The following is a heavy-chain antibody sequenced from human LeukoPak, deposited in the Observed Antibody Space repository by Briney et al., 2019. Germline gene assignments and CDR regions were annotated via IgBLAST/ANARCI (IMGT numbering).Heavy chain of an antibody. J-gene: IGHJ4*02. CDR2: ISGSGGST. V-gene: IGHV3-23*01. D-gene: IGHD3-22*01. CDR3: AKVVYYYDSSGYSY. Sequence: GRSLRLSCAASGFTFSSYAMSWVRQAPGKGLEWVSAISGSGGSTYYADSVKGRFTISRDNSKNTLYLQMNSLRAEDTAVYYCAKVVYYYDSSGYSYWGQGTLVTVSS. CDR1: GFTFSSYA.